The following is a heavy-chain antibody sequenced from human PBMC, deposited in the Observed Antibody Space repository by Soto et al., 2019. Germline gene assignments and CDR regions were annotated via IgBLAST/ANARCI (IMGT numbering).Heavy chain of an antibody. V-gene: IGHV1-8*01. CDR2: MNPHSGNT. Sequence: ASVKVSCKASGYTFTSYDINWVRQATGQGLECMGWMNPHSGNTGYAQKFQGRVTMTRXTSXSXXXMXLXXLRAEETAVYFCARDQSGGDSRSFFDYWGQGTLVTVSS. J-gene: IGHJ4*02. D-gene: IGHD5-12*01. CDR1: GYTFTSYD. CDR3: ARDQSGGDSRSFFDY.